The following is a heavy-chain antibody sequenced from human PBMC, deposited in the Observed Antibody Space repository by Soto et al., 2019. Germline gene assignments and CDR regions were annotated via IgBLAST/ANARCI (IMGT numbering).Heavy chain of an antibody. Sequence: SLRASGPTFTSPGINWMRRAPGQVHERMGWISAYNGNTNYAQKLQGRVTMTTDTSTSTAYMELRSLRSDDTAVYYCARDLCDFWSAPGVFDYWGQGTLVSVSS. D-gene: IGHD3-3*01. J-gene: IGHJ4*02. CDR3: ARDLCDFWSAPGVFDY. V-gene: IGHV1-18*04. CDR2: ISAYNGNT. CDR1: GPTFTSPG.